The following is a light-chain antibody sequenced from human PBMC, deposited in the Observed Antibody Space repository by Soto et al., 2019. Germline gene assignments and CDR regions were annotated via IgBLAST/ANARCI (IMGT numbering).Light chain of an antibody. J-gene: IGKJ1*01. CDR1: QSVLYTSNNKNY. CDR2: WAS. Sequence: DIMMTQSPDSLAVSLGERATINCKSSQSVLYTSNNKNYLAWYQQKPGQSPKLLIYWASTRESGVPDRFSGSGSGTDFTLSISGLQAEDVAVYYCQQYYVSPPTFGQGTKGEI. CDR3: QQYYVSPPT. V-gene: IGKV4-1*01.